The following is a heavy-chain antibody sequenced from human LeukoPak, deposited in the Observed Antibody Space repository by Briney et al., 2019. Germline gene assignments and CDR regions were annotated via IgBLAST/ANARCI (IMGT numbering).Heavy chain of an antibody. CDR3: ARGEVAGDYYYYGMDV. CDR1: GYTFTSYG. Sequence: ASVKVSCKASGYTFTSYGISWVRQAPGQGLEWMGWISAYNGNTNYAQKLQGRVTMTTDTSTSTAYMELRSLRSDDTAVYYCARGEVAGDYYYYGMDVWGQGTTVTVSS. J-gene: IGHJ6*02. D-gene: IGHD6-19*01. V-gene: IGHV1-18*01. CDR2: ISAYNGNT.